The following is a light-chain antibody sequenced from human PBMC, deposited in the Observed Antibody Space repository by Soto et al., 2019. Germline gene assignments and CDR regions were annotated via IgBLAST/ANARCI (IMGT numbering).Light chain of an antibody. J-gene: IGLJ1*01. Sequence: QSVLTQPPSVSWAPGQRVTISFTGSTSNIGADYDVHWYQQLPGTAPKLLIYGSSDRPSGVPDRFSGSKSGTSASLAITGLQAEDEADYYCQSYDSSLINYVFGTGTKVTVL. CDR3: QSYDSSLINYV. CDR1: TSNIGADYD. CDR2: GSS. V-gene: IGLV1-40*01.